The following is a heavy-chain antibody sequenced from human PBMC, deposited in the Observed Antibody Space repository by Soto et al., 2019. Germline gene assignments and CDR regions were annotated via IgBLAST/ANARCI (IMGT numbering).Heavy chain of an antibody. J-gene: IGHJ3*02. D-gene: IGHD2-15*01. CDR3: ARDGGGICSGGSCYDAFDI. CDR2: INPNSGGT. Sequence: AASVKVSCKASGYTFTGYYMHWVRQAPGQGLEWMGWINPNSGGTNYAQKFRGWVTMTRDTSISTAYMELSRLRSDDTAVYYCARDGGGICSGGSCYDAFDIWGQGTMVTVSS. V-gene: IGHV1-2*04. CDR1: GYTFTGYY.